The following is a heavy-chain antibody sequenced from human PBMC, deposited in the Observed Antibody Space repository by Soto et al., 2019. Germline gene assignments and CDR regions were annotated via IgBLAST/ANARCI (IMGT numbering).Heavy chain of an antibody. CDR1: GYTFTSYY. CDR2: INPSGGST. D-gene: IGHD1-26*01. Sequence: ASVKVSCKASGYTFTSYYMHWVRQAPGQGLEWMGIINPSGGSTSYAQKFQGRVTMTRDTSTSTVYMELSRLRSDDTAVYYCARWVGASNWFDPWGQGTLVTVSS. V-gene: IGHV1-46*01. J-gene: IGHJ5*02. CDR3: ARWVGASNWFDP.